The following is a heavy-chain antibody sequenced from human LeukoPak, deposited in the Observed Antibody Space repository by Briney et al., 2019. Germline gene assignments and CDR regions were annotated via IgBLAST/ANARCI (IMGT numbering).Heavy chain of an antibody. J-gene: IGHJ5*02. CDR1: GASISSDTYF. V-gene: IGHV4-61*02. D-gene: IGHD6-19*01. Sequence: SETLSLTCTVSGASISSDTYFWSWIRQPAGKGLEWIGRISSTGRTDYNPSLTSRVTISIDTSKNQLSMQLNSVTAADTAVYYCAKGAGPPWFDPWGQGTLVTVSS. CDR3: AKGAGPPWFDP. CDR2: ISSTGRT.